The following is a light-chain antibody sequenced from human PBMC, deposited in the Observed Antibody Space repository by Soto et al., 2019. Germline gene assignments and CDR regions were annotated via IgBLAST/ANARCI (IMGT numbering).Light chain of an antibody. Sequence: ELMLPPAPGTLSLSPGDRAPLSCMASQSVSGSYLAWYKQKPGQAPRILIYDASSRATGFKDRFSGSGSGTDFTLTIIRLENEDFEVYYCKQYDISQWTCGHGTTG. CDR3: KQYDISQWT. J-gene: IGKJ1*01. CDR1: QSVSGSY. V-gene: IGKV3-20*01. CDR2: DAS.